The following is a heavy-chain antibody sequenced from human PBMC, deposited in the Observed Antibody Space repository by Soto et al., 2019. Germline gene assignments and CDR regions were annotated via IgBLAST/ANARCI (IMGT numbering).Heavy chain of an antibody. CDR1: GYTFTSYG. CDR3: VVAAQPYYFDC. CDR2: ISAYNGNT. V-gene: IGHV1-18*01. J-gene: IGHJ4*02. D-gene: IGHD2-15*01. Sequence: QVQLVQSGDEVKKPGASVKVSCKASGYTFTSYGISLVRKAPGQGLAWMGWISAYNGNTDYAQKLEGRVTMTTDTSKRTAYMELRSLGSDDTAVYYCVVAAQPYYFDCCGQGTLVTVSS.